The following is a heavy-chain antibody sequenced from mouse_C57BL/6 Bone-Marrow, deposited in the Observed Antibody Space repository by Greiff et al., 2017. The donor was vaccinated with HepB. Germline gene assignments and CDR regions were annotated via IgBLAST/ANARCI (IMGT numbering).Heavy chain of an antibody. J-gene: IGHJ3*01. V-gene: IGHV1-50*01. CDR2: IDPSDSYT. Sequence: VQLQQPGAELVKPGASVKLSCKASGYTFTSYWMQWVKQRPGQGLEWIGEIDPSDSYTNYNQKFKGKATLTVDTSSSTAYMQLSSLTSEDSAVYYCARGGGFAYWGQGTLVTVSA. CDR1: GYTFTSYW. CDR3: ARGGGFAY.